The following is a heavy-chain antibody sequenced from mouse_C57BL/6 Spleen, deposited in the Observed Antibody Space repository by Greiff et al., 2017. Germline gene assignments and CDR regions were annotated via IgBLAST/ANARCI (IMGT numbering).Heavy chain of an antibody. J-gene: IGHJ4*01. Sequence: EVQLQQSGAELVRPGASVKLSCTASGFNIKDDYMHWVKQRPEQGLEWIGWIDPENGDTEYASKFQGKATITADTSSNTAYLQLSSLTSEDTAVYYCTTGGKGAMDYWGQGTSVTVSS. CDR2: IDPENGDT. CDR3: TTGGKGAMDY. CDR1: GFNIKDDY. V-gene: IGHV14-4*01.